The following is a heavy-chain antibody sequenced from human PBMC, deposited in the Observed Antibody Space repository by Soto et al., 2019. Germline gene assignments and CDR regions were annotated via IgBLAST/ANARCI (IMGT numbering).Heavy chain of an antibody. Sequence: SETLSLTCTVSGGSISSSYWSWIRQPPGKGLEWIGFIYSSGSTKYNPSLKSRVTISVDTSKNQFSLNLNSVTAADTAVYYCASDSGYWGQGTLVTVSS. CDR2: IYSSGST. V-gene: IGHV4-59*01. J-gene: IGHJ4*02. CDR3: ASDSGY. CDR1: GGSISSSY.